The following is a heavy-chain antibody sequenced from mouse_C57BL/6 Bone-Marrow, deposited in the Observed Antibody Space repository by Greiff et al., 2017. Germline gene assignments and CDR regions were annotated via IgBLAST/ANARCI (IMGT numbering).Heavy chain of an antibody. J-gene: IGHJ2*01. CDR1: GYTFTSYG. V-gene: IGHV1-81*01. Sequence: VKLQESGAELARPGASVKLSCKASGYTFTSYGISWVKQRTGQGLEWIGEIYPRSGNTYYNEKFKGEATLAADKSSSTAYMELRSLTSEDSAVYFCARWVTTVVAPFGDWGQGTTLTVSS. CDR3: ARWVTTVVAPFGD. CDR2: IYPRSGNT. D-gene: IGHD1-1*01.